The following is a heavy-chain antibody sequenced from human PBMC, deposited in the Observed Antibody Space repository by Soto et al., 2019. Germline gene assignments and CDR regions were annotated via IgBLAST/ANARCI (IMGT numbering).Heavy chain of an antibody. CDR1: GDSISSPKW. J-gene: IGHJ3*01. V-gene: IGHV4-4*02. CDR2: LLHSGTT. D-gene: IGHD6-19*01. Sequence: QVQLQESGPGLVKPSGTLSLTCAVSGDSISSPKWWTWLRQPPGKGLEWIGDLLHSGTTNYNPSLKSRVILSVDKSQNQCSLSLTSVTAAETAIYYCAYSSGWYRHDVWGQGTSVTVSS. CDR3: AYSSGWYRHDV.